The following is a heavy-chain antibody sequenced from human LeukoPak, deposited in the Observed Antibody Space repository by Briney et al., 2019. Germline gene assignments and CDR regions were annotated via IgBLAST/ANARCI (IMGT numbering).Heavy chain of an antibody. CDR1: GFTFSNSA. CDR2: LSGSGITT. J-gene: IGHJ4*01. Sequence: PGGSLRLSCAACGFTFSNSAMSWVRQAPGKGLEWVSTLSGSGITTYYADSVKGRFTISRDNSKNTLYLQMNSLRAEDTAVYYCAKGIYSSGWSYFDYWGHGTLVTVSS. D-gene: IGHD6-19*01. V-gene: IGHV3-23*01. CDR3: AKGIYSSGWSYFDY.